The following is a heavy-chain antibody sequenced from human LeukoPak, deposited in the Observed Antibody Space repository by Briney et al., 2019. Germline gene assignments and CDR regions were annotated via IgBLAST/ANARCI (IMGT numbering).Heavy chain of an antibody. CDR3: ARVRINCSGGNCYSEHFDY. CDR2: IYTSGST. V-gene: IGHV4-61*02. J-gene: IGHJ4*02. D-gene: IGHD2-15*01. Sequence: PSETLSLTCTVSGGSISSGSYYWRWLRQPAGKGLEWIGRIYTSGSTNYNPSLKSRVTISVDTSKNQFSLKLSSVTAADTAAYYCARVRINCSGGNCYSEHFDYWGQGTLVTVSS. CDR1: GGSISSGSYY.